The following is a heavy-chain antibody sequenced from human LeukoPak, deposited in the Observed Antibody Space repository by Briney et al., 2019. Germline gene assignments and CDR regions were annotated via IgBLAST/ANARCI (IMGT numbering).Heavy chain of an antibody. V-gene: IGHV3-74*03. CDR3: AKSDWFDP. J-gene: IGHJ5*02. Sequence: GGSLRLSCETSGFTLKNYWMSWLRRAPGKGLEWVSRSKYDGSTAMYAESVKGRFTISRDNARGTLYLQMNSLGVDDTAVYYCAKSDWFDPCGRGILVTVSS. CDR1: GFTLKNYW. CDR2: SKYDGSTA.